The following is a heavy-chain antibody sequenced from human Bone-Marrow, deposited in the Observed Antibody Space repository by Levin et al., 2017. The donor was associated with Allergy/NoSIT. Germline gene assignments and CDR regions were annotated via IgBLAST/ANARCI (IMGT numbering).Heavy chain of an antibody. J-gene: IGHJ5*02. CDR1: GGSFSGYY. V-gene: IGHV4-34*01. CDR2: INHSGST. Sequence: GSLRLSCAVYGGSFSGYYWSWIRQPPGKGLEWIGEINHSGSTNYNPSLKSRVTISVDTSKNQFSLKLSSVTAADTAVYYCARGHSWFDPWGQGTLVTVSS. CDR3: ARGHSWFDP.